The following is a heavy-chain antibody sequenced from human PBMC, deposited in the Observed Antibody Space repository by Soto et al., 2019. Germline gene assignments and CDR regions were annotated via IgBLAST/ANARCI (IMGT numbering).Heavy chain of an antibody. Sequence: GASVKVSCKASGYTFTSYDINWVRQATGQEPEWMGWMRPNTGTIVYAQKFQGRVTMTRNTSTSTAYMTLSSLRSEDTAVYYCARDRPGIKTYEAFDIRGQGTTVTVSS. V-gene: IGHV1-8*01. CDR2: MRPNTGTI. CDR3: ARDRPGIKTYEAFDI. CDR1: GYTFTSYD. D-gene: IGHD1-20*01. J-gene: IGHJ3*02.